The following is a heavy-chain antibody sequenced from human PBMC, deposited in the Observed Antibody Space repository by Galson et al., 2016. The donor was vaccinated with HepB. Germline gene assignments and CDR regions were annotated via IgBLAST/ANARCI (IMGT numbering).Heavy chain of an antibody. J-gene: IGHJ3*01. D-gene: IGHD3-3*01. CDR1: NGSISTIRYY. Sequence: LSLTCTVSNGSISTIRYYWGWVRQPPGKGPEWIGSVFYSGLTYYNPSLKSRVTISIDTAKNQFSVRLSSVTAADTAVYYCARLYDTPEDAFDLWGQGTLVTVSS. CDR3: ARLYDTPEDAFDL. CDR2: VFYSGLT. V-gene: IGHV4-39*01.